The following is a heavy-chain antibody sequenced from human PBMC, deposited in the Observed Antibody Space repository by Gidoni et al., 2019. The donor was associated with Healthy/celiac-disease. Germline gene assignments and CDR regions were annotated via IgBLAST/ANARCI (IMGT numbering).Heavy chain of an antibody. D-gene: IGHD6-25*01. CDR2: IIPIIGTA. Sequence: HVQLVQSGAEVKKPGSSVHVSCNASGCTFSRYAISWVRQSPGQGLEWMGRIIPIIGTANYAKKCQGRVTITADESTSKAYMELSSLRSEDTAVYYCARDQRAVPDYGMDVWGQGTTVTVSS. CDR1: GCTFSRYA. J-gene: IGHJ6*02. V-gene: IGHV1-69*18. CDR3: ARDQRAVPDYGMDV.